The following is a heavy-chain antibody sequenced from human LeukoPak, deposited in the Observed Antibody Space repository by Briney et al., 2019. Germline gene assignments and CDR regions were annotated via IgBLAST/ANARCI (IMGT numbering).Heavy chain of an antibody. CDR2: ITGDGSRT. CDR1: GFAFSSYA. V-gene: IGHV3-43*02. J-gene: IGHJ4*02. D-gene: IGHD3-16*02. CDR3: VKDQPVLSY. Sequence: GGSLRLSCAASGFAFSSYAMNWVRQAPGKGLEWVSLITGDGSRTYSTNSLKGRFTISRDNSKNSLYLQIISLTTDDSGLYYCVKDQPVLSYWGQGTLVTVSS.